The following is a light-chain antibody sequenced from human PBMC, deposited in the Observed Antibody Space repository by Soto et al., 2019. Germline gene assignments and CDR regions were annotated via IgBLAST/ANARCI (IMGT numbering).Light chain of an antibody. V-gene: IGLV2-23*01. CDR2: EGS. J-gene: IGLJ3*02. CDR3: CSYASSRTPNWV. CDR1: SSDVGSYNL. Sequence: QSVLTQPASVSGSPGQSITISCTGTSSDVGSYNLVSWYQQHPGKAPKLMIYEGSKRPSGVSNRFSGSKSGNTASLTISGLQAEDEADYYCCSYASSRTPNWVFGGGTQLTVL.